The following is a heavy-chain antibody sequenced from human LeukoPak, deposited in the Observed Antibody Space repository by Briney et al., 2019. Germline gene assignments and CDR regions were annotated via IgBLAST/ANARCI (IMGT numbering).Heavy chain of an antibody. V-gene: IGHV3-66*01. J-gene: IGHJ6*02. Sequence: GGSLRLSCAASGFTVSSNYMSCVRQAPGKGLEWVSVIYSGGSTYYADSVKGRFTISRDNSKNTLYLQMNSLRAEDTAVYYCARAGGEGYYYGMDVWGQGTTVTVSS. D-gene: IGHD3-10*01. CDR3: ARAGGEGYYYGMDV. CDR1: GFTVSSNY. CDR2: IYSGGST.